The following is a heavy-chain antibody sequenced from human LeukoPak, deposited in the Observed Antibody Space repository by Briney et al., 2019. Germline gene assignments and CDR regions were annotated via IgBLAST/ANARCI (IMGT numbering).Heavy chain of an antibody. CDR3: ARDRGQLLFSNWFDP. Sequence: GASVKVSCKASGYTFTGYYMHWVRQAPGQGLEWMEWINPNSGGTNYAQKFQGRVTMTRDTSISTAYVELSRLRSDDTAVYYCARDRGQLLFSNWFDPWGQGTLVTVSS. V-gene: IGHV1-2*02. CDR2: INPNSGGT. J-gene: IGHJ5*02. CDR1: GYTFTGYY. D-gene: IGHD2-2*01.